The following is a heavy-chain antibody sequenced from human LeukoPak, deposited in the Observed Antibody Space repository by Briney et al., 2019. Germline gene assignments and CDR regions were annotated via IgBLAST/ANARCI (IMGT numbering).Heavy chain of an antibody. CDR1: GFTFSTYN. CDR3: ARGSGYDFFDY. D-gene: IGHD5-12*01. CDR2: IVSSGSYI. Sequence: PGGSLRLSCAASGFTFSTYNMNWVRQAPGKGLEWVSSIVSSGSYIYYADSVKGRFTISRDNAKNSLYLQTNSLRAEDTAVYYCARGSGYDFFDYWGQGTLVTVSS. V-gene: IGHV3-21*01. J-gene: IGHJ4*02.